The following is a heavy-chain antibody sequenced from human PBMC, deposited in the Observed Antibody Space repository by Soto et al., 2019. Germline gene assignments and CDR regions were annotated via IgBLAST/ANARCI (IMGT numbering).Heavy chain of an antibody. CDR2: IYWDDDE. D-gene: IGHD3-10*01. CDR1: GFSLTTDGVG. Sequence: QITLKESGPTLVKPTQPLTLTCSFSGFSLTTDGVGVGWVRQPPGEALEGLALIYWDDDERYSASLKTRLTSTKDPSKNQVVLIMTTMDPVDTATYYCAHSRNLITEDAQVGDFDYWGQGTLVTVSS. V-gene: IGHV2-5*02. CDR3: AHSRNLITEDAQVGDFDY. J-gene: IGHJ4*02.